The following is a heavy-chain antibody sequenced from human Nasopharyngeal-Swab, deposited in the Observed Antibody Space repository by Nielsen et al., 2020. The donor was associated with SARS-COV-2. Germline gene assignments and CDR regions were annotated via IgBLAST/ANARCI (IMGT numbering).Heavy chain of an antibody. J-gene: IGHJ4*02. CDR2: IYYSGST. CDR3: ARHVSTTIFGVVIISYFDY. CDR1: GGSIRSYY. V-gene: IGHV4-59*08. D-gene: IGHD3-3*01. Sequence: SETLSLTCTVSGGSIRSYYWSWIRQPPGKGLEWIGYIYYSGSTNYNPSLKSRVTISVDTSKNQFSLKLSSVTAADTAVYYCARHVSTTIFGVVIISYFDYWGQGTLVTVSS.